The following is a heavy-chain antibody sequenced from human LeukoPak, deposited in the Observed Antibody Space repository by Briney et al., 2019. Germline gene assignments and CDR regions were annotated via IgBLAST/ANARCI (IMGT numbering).Heavy chain of an antibody. CDR2: IYYSGST. CDR1: GGSISSYY. J-gene: IGHJ3*02. V-gene: IGHV4-59*01. D-gene: IGHD3-3*01. CDR3: ARDHLRRDFWSGYAFDI. Sequence: SETLSLTCTVSGGSISSYYWSWIRQPPGKGLEWIGYIYYSGSTNYNPSLKSRVTISVDTSKNQFSLKLSSVTAADTAVYYCARDHLRRDFWSGYAFDIWGQGTMVTVSS.